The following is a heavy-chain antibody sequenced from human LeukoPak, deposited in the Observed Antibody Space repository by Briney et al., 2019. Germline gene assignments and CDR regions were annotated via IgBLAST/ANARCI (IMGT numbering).Heavy chain of an antibody. CDR2: ISYDGSNK. J-gene: IGHJ4*02. D-gene: IGHD3-3*01. CDR1: GFTFSSYA. V-gene: IGHV3-30*04. Sequence: GGSLRLSCAASGFTFSSYAMHWVRQAPGKGLEWVAVISYDGSNKYYADSVKGRFTISRDNSKNTLYLQMNSLRAEDTALYYCARDDFWSGYGYWGQGTLVTVSS. CDR3: ARDDFWSGYGY.